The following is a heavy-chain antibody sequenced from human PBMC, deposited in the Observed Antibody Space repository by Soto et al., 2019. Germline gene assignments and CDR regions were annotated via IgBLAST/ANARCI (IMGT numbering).Heavy chain of an antibody. D-gene: IGHD2-15*01. CDR1: GGTFSSYA. V-gene: IGHV1-69*01. CDR2: IIPIFGTA. J-gene: IGHJ3*02. Sequence: QVQLVQSGAEVKKPGSSVKVSCKASGGTFSSYAISWVRQAPGQGLEWMGGIIPIFGTANYAQKFQGRVTITAAESTSKAYMELRRLSSEDTAVYYCARGRAIVVVAATDAFDICGEETMVTVSS. CDR3: ARGRAIVVVAATDAFDI.